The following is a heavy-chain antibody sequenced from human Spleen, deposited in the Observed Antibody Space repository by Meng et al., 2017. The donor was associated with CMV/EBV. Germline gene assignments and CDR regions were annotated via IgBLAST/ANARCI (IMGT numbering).Heavy chain of an antibody. CDR1: CGSSNNDAYS. J-gene: IGHJ5*02. Sequence: SCGSSNNDAYSWRWIRQRAVKGLEGIGYSFSSGSSYYYPSLKFPVTMSLSTSKNQFSLKLLSVTAAATAMYSCEREYHLLSRWFDPWGQGTLVTVSS. CDR3: EREYHLLSRWFDP. CDR2: SFSSGSS. D-gene: IGHD2-2*01. V-gene: IGHV4-31*01.